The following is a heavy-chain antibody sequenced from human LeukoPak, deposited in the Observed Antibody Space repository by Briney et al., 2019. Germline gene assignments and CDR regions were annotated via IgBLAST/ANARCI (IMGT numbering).Heavy chain of an antibody. D-gene: IGHD5-24*01. Sequence: PSETLSLTCTVSGGSISSYYWSWIRQPPGKGLEWIGYIYYSGSTNYNPSLKSRVTISVDTSKNQFSLKLSSVTAADTAVYYCARRRDGYTPFALDYWGQGTLVTVSS. CDR3: ARRRDGYTPFALDY. CDR2: IYYSGST. V-gene: IGHV4-59*08. CDR1: GGSISSYY. J-gene: IGHJ4*02.